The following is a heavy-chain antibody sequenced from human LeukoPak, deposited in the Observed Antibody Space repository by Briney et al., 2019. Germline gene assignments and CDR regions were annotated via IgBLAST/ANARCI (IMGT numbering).Heavy chain of an antibody. CDR2: ISYDGSNK. J-gene: IGHJ4*02. CDR1: GFTFSSYA. Sequence: GGSLRLSCAASGFTFSSYAMHWVHQAPGKGLEWVAVISYDGSNKYYADSVKGRFTISRDNSKNTLYLQMNSLRAEDTAVYYCARPPPGTPYYFDYWGQGTLVTVSS. CDR3: ARPPPGTPYYFDY. D-gene: IGHD3-10*01. V-gene: IGHV3-30-3*01.